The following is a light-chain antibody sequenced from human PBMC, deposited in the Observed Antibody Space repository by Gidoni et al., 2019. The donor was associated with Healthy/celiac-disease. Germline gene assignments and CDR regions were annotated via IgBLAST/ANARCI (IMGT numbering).Light chain of an antibody. CDR3: QQSYSTLVA. V-gene: IGKV1-39*01. CDR1: QSISSY. Sequence: DIQMTQSPSSLSASVGDRVTITCRASQSISSYLNWYQQKPGKAPKLLIYAASSLQSGVPSRFSGSGSGTDFTLTFSSLQPADFATYYCQQSYSTLVAFGQGTKVEIK. CDR2: AAS. J-gene: IGKJ1*01.